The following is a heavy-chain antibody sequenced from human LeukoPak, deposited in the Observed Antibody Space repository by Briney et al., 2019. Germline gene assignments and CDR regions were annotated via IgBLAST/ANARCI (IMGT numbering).Heavy chain of an antibody. CDR1: GGSISSSNW. V-gene: IGHV4-4*02. CDR2: IYHSGST. D-gene: IGHD3-10*01. CDR3: ARNRVSDS. J-gene: IGHJ4*02. Sequence: RSSETLSLTCAVSGGSISSSNWWSWVRQPPGKGLEWIGEIYHSGSTNYNPSLESRLTISVDKSKNQFSLRLSSVTAADTAVYYCARNRVSDSWGQGTLVTVSS.